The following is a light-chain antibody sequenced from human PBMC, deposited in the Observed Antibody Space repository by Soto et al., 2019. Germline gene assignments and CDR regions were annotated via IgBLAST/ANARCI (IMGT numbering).Light chain of an antibody. Sequence: DIQMTQSPSSLSASVGDAVSLTCRASRSISNYLNWYQQKPGRAPKLLISGASSLQRGVPSRFSGSGSGTTFTLTITSLQPDDFAIYFSQQSYTAPYTFGPGTKVEIK. V-gene: IGKV1-39*01. CDR2: GAS. J-gene: IGKJ3*01. CDR1: RSISNY. CDR3: QQSYTAPYT.